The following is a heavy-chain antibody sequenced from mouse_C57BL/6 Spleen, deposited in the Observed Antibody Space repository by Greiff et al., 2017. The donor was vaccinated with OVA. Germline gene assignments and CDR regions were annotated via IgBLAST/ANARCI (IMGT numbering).Heavy chain of an antibody. V-gene: IGHV2-5*01. CDR1: GFSLTSYG. CDR2: IWRGGST. J-gene: IGHJ3*01. CDR3: AKSEFPYDYSAWFAY. D-gene: IGHD2-4*01. Sequence: VQLQESGPGLVQPSQSLSITCTVSGFSLTSYGVHWVRQSPGKGLEWLGVIWRGGSTDYNAAFMSRLSITKDNSKSQVFFKMNSLQADDTAIYYCAKSEFPYDYSAWFAYWGQGTLVTVSA.